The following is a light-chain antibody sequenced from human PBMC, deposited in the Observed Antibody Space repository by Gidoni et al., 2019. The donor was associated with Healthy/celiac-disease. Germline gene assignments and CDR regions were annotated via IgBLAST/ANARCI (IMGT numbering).Light chain of an antibody. Sequence: DIVMTQSPLSLPVTPGEPASISCRSSQSILHSNGYNYLDWYLQKPGQSPPLLIYLGSNRASGVPDRFSGSGSGTDFTLKISRVEAEDVGVYYCMQALQTPWTFGQGTKVEIK. CDR2: LGS. CDR1: QSILHSNGYNY. V-gene: IGKV2-28*01. CDR3: MQALQTPWT. J-gene: IGKJ1*01.